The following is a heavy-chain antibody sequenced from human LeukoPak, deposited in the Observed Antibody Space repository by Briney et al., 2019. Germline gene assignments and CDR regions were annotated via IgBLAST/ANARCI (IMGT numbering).Heavy chain of an antibody. Sequence: ASVKVSCKASGYTFTSYGINWVRQAPGQGLEWMGWISAYNGNTNYAQKLQGRVTMTTDTSTGTVYMELRSLRSDDTAVYYCARDAPRSGSIARFDYWGQGTLVTVSS. J-gene: IGHJ4*02. CDR3: ARDAPRSGSIARFDY. CDR1: GYTFTSYG. V-gene: IGHV1-18*01. D-gene: IGHD3-3*01. CDR2: ISAYNGNT.